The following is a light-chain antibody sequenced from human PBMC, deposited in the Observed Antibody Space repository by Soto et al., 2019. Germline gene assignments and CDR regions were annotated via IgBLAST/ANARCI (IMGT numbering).Light chain of an antibody. CDR3: ASWDVTLNGLYV. CDR2: NDN. CDR1: SSNIGSGT. V-gene: IGLV1-44*01. Sequence: QTVVTQPPSASGTPGQRVTFSCSGSSSNIGSGTVNWYQQLPGTAPKLLIYNDNQRPSGVPDRFSGSKSGTSASLAISGLQSEDEADYYCASWDVTLNGLYVFGTGTKVTVL. J-gene: IGLJ1*01.